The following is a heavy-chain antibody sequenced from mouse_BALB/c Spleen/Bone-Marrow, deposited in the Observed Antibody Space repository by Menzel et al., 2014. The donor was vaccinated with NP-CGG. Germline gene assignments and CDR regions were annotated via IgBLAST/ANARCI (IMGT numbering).Heavy chain of an antibody. CDR1: GFTFSSFA. Sequence: SGGGLVQPGGSRKLSCAASGFTFSSFAMHWVRQAPEKGLEWVAYISSGSSTIYYADTVMGRFTISRDNPKNTLFLQMTSLRSEDTAMYYCARSGSSSGYFDYWGQGTTLTVSS. J-gene: IGHJ2*01. D-gene: IGHD1-1*01. CDR2: ISSGSSTI. V-gene: IGHV5-17*02. CDR3: ARSGSSSGYFDY.